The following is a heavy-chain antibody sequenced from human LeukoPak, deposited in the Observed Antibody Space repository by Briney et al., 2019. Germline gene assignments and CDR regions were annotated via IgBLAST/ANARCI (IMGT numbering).Heavy chain of an antibody. CDR2: IIPIFGTA. Sequence: VASVKVSCKASGGTFSSYAISWVRQAPGQGLEWMGGIIPIFGTANYAQKFQGRVTITADESTSTACMELSSLRSEDTAVYYCARASGIAVAGTSVRFDPWGQGTLVTVSS. V-gene: IGHV1-69*01. CDR3: ARASGIAVAGTSVRFDP. D-gene: IGHD6-19*01. J-gene: IGHJ5*02. CDR1: GGTFSSYA.